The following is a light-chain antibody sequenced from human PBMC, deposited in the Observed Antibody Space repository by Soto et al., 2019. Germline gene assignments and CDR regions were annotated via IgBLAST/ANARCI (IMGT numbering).Light chain of an antibody. V-gene: IGKV3-11*01. Sequence: ETVLTQSPATLSLSPGERATLSCRASQSVRSNLAWYQHKPGQAPRLLIYDASNRATGIPGRFSGSGSGTDFILTISNLEPEDVAVYYCQQRDNWPWTFGQGAKVEIK. CDR2: DAS. CDR3: QQRDNWPWT. J-gene: IGKJ1*01. CDR1: QSVRSN.